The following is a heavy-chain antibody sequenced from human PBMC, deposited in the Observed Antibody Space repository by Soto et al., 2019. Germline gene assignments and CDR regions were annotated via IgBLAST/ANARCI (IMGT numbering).Heavy chain of an antibody. Sequence: VQLVESGGGVVQPGRSLRLSCAASGFTFSSYAMHWVRQAPGKGLEWVAVISYDGSNKYYADSVKGRFTISRDNSKNTLYLQMNSLRAEDTAVYYCAGALSYYGMDVWGQGTTVTVSS. CDR1: GFTFSSYA. J-gene: IGHJ6*02. V-gene: IGHV3-30-3*01. CDR2: ISYDGSNK. CDR3: AGALSYYGMDV. D-gene: IGHD3-16*01.